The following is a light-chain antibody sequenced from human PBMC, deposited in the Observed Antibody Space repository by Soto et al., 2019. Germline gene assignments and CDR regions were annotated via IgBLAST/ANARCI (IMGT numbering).Light chain of an antibody. Sequence: EIVLTQSPGTLSLSPGERATLSCRASQSVSSSYLAWYQQKPGQAPRLLIYGASSRATGIPDRFSGSGSGTDFTLTISRLELEDFAVYYCQQYGSSPRITFGQGTRLEI. CDR1: QSVSSSY. J-gene: IGKJ5*01. CDR2: GAS. CDR3: QQYGSSPRIT. V-gene: IGKV3-20*01.